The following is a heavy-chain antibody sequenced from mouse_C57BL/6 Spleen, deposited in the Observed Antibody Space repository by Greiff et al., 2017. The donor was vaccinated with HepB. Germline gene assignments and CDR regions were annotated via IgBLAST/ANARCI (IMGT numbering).Heavy chain of an antibody. Sequence: DVQLQESGPGLVKPSQSLSLTCSVTGYSITSGYYWNWIRQFPGNKLEWMGYISYDGSNNYNPSLKNRISITRDTSKNQFFLKLNSVTTEDTATYYCARAYYDSYYFDYWGQGTTLTVSS. J-gene: IGHJ2*01. CDR3: ARAYYDSYYFDY. D-gene: IGHD2-10*01. V-gene: IGHV3-6*01. CDR2: ISYDGSN. CDR1: GYSITSGYY.